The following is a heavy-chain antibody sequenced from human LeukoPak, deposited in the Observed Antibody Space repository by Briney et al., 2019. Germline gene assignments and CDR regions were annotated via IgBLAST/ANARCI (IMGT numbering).Heavy chain of an antibody. J-gene: IGHJ4*02. D-gene: IGHD3-16*01. CDR1: GGTFSSYA. CDR2: IIPIFGTA. Sequence: SVKVSCKASGGTFSSYAISWVRQAPGQGLEWMGGIIPIFGTANYAQKFQGRVTITRDTSATTAYIELNSLRSEDTAVYYCARGDDPDYWGQGTLVTVSS. CDR3: ARGDDPDY. V-gene: IGHV1-69*05.